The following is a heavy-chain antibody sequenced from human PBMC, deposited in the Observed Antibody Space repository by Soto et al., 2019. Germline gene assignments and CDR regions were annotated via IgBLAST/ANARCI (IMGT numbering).Heavy chain of an antibody. CDR1: GFTFSSYG. V-gene: IGHV3-33*01. CDR2: IWYDGSNK. CDR3: ARGGLGLRYFDWLLEIDY. Sequence: GGSLRLSCAASGFTFSSYGMHWVRQAPGKGLEWVAVIWYDGSNKYYADSVKGRFTISRDNSKNTLYLQMNSLRAEDTAVYYCARGGLGLRYFDWLLEIDYWGQGTLVTVSS. J-gene: IGHJ4*02. D-gene: IGHD3-9*01.